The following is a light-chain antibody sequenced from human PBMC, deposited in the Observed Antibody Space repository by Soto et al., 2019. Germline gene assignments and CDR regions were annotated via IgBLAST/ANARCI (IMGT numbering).Light chain of an antibody. CDR2: DVS. Sequence: QSALTQPASVSGSLGQSITISCTGTKSDVGGYNYVSWYQQYPGKAPKPIIFDVSNRPSGVSNRFSGSKSGNTAALTISGLQAEYEADYYCSSYSSTSTLGLFGGGTKLTVL. J-gene: IGLJ3*02. V-gene: IGLV2-14*01. CDR3: SSYSSTSTLGL. CDR1: KSDVGGYNY.